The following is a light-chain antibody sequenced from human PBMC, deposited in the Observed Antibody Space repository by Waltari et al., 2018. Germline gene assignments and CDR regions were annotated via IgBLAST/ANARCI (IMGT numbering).Light chain of an antibody. CDR2: LNSDGSH. CDR3: QTWDTDIHVV. Sequence: QLVLTQSPSASASLGASVKLTCTLSRGHRNYATALPQPQPKKGPRYLMKLNSDGSHTKGDGIPDRFSGSSSGAERILTISSLQSEDEGDYYCQTWDTDIHVVFGGGTSLTVL. CDR1: RGHRNYA. V-gene: IGLV4-69*01. J-gene: IGLJ2*01.